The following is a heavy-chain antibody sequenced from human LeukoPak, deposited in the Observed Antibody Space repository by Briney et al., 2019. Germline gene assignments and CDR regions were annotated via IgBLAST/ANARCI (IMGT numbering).Heavy chain of an antibody. CDR2: INHSGST. Sequence: SETLSLTCAVYGGSFSGYYWSWIRQPPGKGLEWIGEINHSGSTNYNPSLKSRVTISVDTSKNQFSLKLSSVTAADTAVYYCARRRGRGYDLPSKYYFDYWGQGTLVTVSS. V-gene: IGHV4-34*01. J-gene: IGHJ4*02. D-gene: IGHD5-12*01. CDR3: ARRRGRGYDLPSKYYFDY. CDR1: GGSFSGYY.